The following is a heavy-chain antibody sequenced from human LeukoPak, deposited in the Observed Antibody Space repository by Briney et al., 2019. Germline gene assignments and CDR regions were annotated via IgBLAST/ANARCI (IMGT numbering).Heavy chain of an antibody. D-gene: IGHD2-15*01. V-gene: IGHV3-15*07. J-gene: IGHJ4*02. CDR1: GLIFKDAW. Sequence: GGSLRLSCAASGLIFKDAWMTWVRQAPGRGLEWVGRIKSKTDGASIDYAAPVKGRFTISRDDSKDTLYLQMDGLKADDTAVYYCSTRILTEINDYWGQGTLVTVSS. CDR2: IKSKTDGASI. CDR3: STRILTEINDY.